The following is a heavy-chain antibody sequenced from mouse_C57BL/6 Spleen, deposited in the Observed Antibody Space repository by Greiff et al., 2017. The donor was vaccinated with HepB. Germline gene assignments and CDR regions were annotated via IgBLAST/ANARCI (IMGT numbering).Heavy chain of an antibody. J-gene: IGHJ4*01. Sequence: QVQLQQSGPGLVQPSQSLSITCTVSGFSLTSYGVHWVRQSPGKGLEWLGVIWSGGSTDYNAAFISRLSISKDNSKSQVFFKMNSLQADDTAIYYCARGMGLRRGAMDYWGQGTSVTVSS. CDR2: IWSGGST. CDR1: GFSLTSYG. V-gene: IGHV2-2*01. CDR3: ARGMGLRRGAMDY. D-gene: IGHD2-4*01.